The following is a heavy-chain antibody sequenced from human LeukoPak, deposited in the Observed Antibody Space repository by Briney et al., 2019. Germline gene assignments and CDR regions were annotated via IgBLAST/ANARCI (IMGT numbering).Heavy chain of an antibody. V-gene: IGHV1-2*02. D-gene: IGHD4-17*01. CDR1: GYTFSGYY. Sequence: ASVKVSCKASGYTFSGYYMHWVRQAPGQGREWMGWINPTSGGTNSAQKFQGRVTMTRDTSISTAYMEVSSLRSDDTAVYYCARGRTFGDYVLDYWGQGTLVTVSS. CDR3: ARGRTFGDYVLDY. J-gene: IGHJ4*02. CDR2: INPTSGGT.